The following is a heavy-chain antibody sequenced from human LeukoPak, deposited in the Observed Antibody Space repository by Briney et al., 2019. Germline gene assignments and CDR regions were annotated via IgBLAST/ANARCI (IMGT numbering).Heavy chain of an antibody. J-gene: IGHJ3*01. V-gene: IGHV3-66*01. CDR2: IYSGGST. CDR3: ARARYDSSGYDAFDC. Sequence: GGSLRLSCAASGFTVSSNYMSWVCQAPGKGLEWVSVIYSGGSTYYADSVKGRFTISRDNSKNTLYLQMNSLRAEDTAVYYCARARYDSSGYDAFDCWGQGTLVTVSS. D-gene: IGHD3-22*01. CDR1: GFTVSSNY.